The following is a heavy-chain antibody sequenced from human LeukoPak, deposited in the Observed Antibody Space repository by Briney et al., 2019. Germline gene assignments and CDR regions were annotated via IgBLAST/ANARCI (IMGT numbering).Heavy chain of an antibody. V-gene: IGHV3-73*01. Sequence: PGGSLRLSCAASGFIFSASTIHWVRQASGKGLEWIGHIRSKPHSYATAYAASVKGRFTISRDDSKNTAYLQMNSLKTEDTAVYYCIKVAAGCWGQGTLVTVSS. D-gene: IGHD5-12*01. J-gene: IGHJ1*01. CDR3: IKVAAGC. CDR2: IRSKPHSYAT. CDR1: GFIFSAST.